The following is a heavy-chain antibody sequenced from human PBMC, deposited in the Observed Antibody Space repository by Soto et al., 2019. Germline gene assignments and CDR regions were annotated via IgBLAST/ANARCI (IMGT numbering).Heavy chain of an antibody. D-gene: IGHD1-26*01. CDR1: GYTFTSYA. Sequence: ASVKVSCKASGYTFTSYAMHWVRQAPGQRLEWMGWINAGNGNTKYSQKFQGRVTITRDTSASTAYMELSSLRFEGTAVYYCARGLGLYYFDYWGQGTLVTVSS. CDR2: INAGNGNT. J-gene: IGHJ4*02. V-gene: IGHV1-3*01. CDR3: ARGLGLYYFDY.